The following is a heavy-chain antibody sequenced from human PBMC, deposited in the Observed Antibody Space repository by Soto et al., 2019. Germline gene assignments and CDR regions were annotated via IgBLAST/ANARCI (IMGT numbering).Heavy chain of an antibody. CDR2: IKQDGSEK. CDR3: ARDWNGYRDY. CDR1: GFTFSGFW. V-gene: IGHV3-7*05. Sequence: EVQLVESGGDLVQPGGSLRLSCAASGFTFSGFWTTWVRQAPGKGLEWVANIKQDGSEKYYVDSVKGRFTISRDNAKNSLYLQMNSLRAEDTAVYYCARDWNGYRDYWGQGTLVTVSS. D-gene: IGHD5-12*01. J-gene: IGHJ4*02.